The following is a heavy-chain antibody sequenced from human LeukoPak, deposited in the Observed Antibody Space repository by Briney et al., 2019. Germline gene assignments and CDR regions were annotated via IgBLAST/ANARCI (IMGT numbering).Heavy chain of an antibody. Sequence: PGGSLRLSCAASGFTFSSYEMTWVRQAPGKGLEWVSYISSSGSTIYYADSVKGRFTISRDNAKNSLYLQMNSLRAEDTAVYYCARDLEYNGAFDIWGQGTMVTVSS. V-gene: IGHV3-48*03. J-gene: IGHJ3*02. CDR3: ARDLEYNGAFDI. D-gene: IGHD6-6*01. CDR2: ISSSGSTI. CDR1: GFTFSSYE.